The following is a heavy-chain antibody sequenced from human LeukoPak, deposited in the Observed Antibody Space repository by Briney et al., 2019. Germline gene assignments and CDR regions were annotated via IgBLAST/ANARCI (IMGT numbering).Heavy chain of an antibody. J-gene: IGHJ4*02. CDR1: GYTFTGYY. D-gene: IGHD5-24*01. CDR3: AREGRWLQLPQDY. CDR2: INPSGGST. Sequence: WASVKVSCKASGYTFTGYYMHWVRQAPGQGLEWMGIINPSGGSTSYAQKFQGRVTMTRDTSTSTVYMELGSLRSEDTAVYYCAREGRWLQLPQDYWGQGTLVTVSS. V-gene: IGHV1-46*01.